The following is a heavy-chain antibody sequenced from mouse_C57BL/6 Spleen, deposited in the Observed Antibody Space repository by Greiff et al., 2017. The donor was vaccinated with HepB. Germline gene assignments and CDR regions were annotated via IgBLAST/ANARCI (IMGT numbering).Heavy chain of an antibody. CDR2: ISYDGSN. Sequence: DVKLQESGPGLVKPSQSLSLTCSVTGYSITSGYYWNWIRQFPGNKLEWMGYISYDGSNNYNPSLKNRISITRDTSKNQFFLKLNSVTTEDTATYYCARDKGHLLLRVFDYWGQGTTLTVSS. CDR1: GYSITSGYY. D-gene: IGHD1-1*01. J-gene: IGHJ2*01. V-gene: IGHV3-6*01. CDR3: ARDKGHLLLRVFDY.